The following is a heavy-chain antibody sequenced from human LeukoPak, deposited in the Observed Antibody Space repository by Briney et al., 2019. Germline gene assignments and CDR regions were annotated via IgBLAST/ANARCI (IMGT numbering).Heavy chain of an antibody. CDR1: GFTFTSSA. J-gene: IGHJ3*01. Sequence: GTSVKVSCKASGFTFTSSAVQWVRQARGQPLEWIGWIVVDSGNTNYAQKFQERVTITRDMSTSLVYMELSSLRSEDTAVYYCAAEAAYYYDSRDAFDVWGQGTMVTVSS. CDR2: IVVDSGNT. CDR3: AAEAAYYYDSRDAFDV. D-gene: IGHD3-22*01. V-gene: IGHV1-58*01.